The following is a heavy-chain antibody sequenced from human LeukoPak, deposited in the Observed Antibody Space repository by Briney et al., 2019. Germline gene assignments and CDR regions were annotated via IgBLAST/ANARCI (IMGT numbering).Heavy chain of an antibody. D-gene: IGHD3-3*01. CDR3: ATDRGWRTSGYYLYYFEY. V-gene: IGHV3-21*01. CDR2: ISSTSYI. CDR1: GFTFSSYI. Sequence: GGSLRLSCAASGFTFSSYIMNWVRQAPGKGLEWVSSISSTSYIYYADSVKGRFTISRDNAKNSLYLQMNSLRAEDTAVYYCATDRGWRTSGYYLYYFEYWGQGTLVTYSS. J-gene: IGHJ4*02.